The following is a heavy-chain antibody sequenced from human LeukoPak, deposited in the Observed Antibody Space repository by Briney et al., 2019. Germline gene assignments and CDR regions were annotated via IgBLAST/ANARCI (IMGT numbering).Heavy chain of an antibody. V-gene: IGHV1-3*01. Sequence: ASVKVSCKAFEYTFSSYSIHWVRQAPGQRPEWMGWINAGKGNTKYSQKLQGRVTVTGDTSASTAYMELSSLTSEDTAVYYCARGSCSSTSCFMDVWGQGTTVTVSS. CDR2: INAGKGNT. CDR3: ARGSCSSTSCFMDV. J-gene: IGHJ6*02. D-gene: IGHD2-2*01. CDR1: EYTFSSYS.